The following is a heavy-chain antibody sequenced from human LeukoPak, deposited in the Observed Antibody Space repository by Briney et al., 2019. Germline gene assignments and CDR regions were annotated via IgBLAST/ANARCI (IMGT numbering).Heavy chain of an antibody. V-gene: IGHV1-2*02. J-gene: IGHJ4*02. CDR1: GCTFTGYY. CDR2: INPNSGGT. D-gene: IGHD6-19*01. Sequence: GASVKVSCKASGCTFTGYYMHWVRQAPGQGLEWMGWINPNSGGTNYAQKFQGRVTMTRDTSISTAYMELSRLRSDDTAVYYCARDFSGWYGDYFDYWGQGTLVTVSS. CDR3: ARDFSGWYGDYFDY.